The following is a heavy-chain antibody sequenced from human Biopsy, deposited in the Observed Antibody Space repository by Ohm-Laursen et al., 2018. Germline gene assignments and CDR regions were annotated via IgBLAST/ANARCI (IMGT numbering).Heavy chain of an antibody. J-gene: IGHJ3*02. V-gene: IGHV3-9*01. Sequence: SLRLSCAASGFNFDDFAMHWVRQTPGKGLGWVLGISWNSGRIAYADSVKGRFTISRDNAKNSLYLQMNSLRAEDTALYYCAKGQAPDGYNYAFDIWGQGTMLTVSS. CDR3: AKGQAPDGYNYAFDI. CDR2: ISWNSGRI. CDR1: GFNFDDFA. D-gene: IGHD5-24*01.